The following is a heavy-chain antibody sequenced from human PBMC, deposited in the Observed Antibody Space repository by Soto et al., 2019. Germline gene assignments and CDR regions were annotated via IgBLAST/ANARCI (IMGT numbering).Heavy chain of an antibody. CDR1: GDTFTGYY. V-gene: IGHV1-2*02. J-gene: IGHJ6*02. D-gene: IGHD3-3*01. CDR2: SNPNSGGT. Sequence: ASVKVSCKASGDTFTGYYRNWVRQAPGEGLEWMGWSNPNSGGTNYAQKCQVRVTMTRDTXXSTAYMELSRLMSDDTAVYYCARDKPTYYDFWSGPEKHYYYYYGLDVWAQGSTVPVSS. CDR3: ARDKPTYYDFWSGPEKHYYYYYGLDV.